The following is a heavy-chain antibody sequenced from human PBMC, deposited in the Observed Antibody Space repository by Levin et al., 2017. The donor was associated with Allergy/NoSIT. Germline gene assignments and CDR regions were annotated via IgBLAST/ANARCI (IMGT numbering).Heavy chain of an antibody. V-gene: IGHV3-13*01. J-gene: IGHJ5*01. CDR2: IATAGET. Sequence: PGESLKISCAASGFTFTSYDMHWVRQTKGQGLEWVSGIATAGETYYSGSVKGRFTISREDAKNSFYLQMNSLRSGDKAVYYCAKYMGYCGGGRGCLDSWGHGTQVKVSS. CDR3: AKYMGYCGGGRGCLDS. CDR1: GFTFTSYD. D-gene: IGHD2-15*01.